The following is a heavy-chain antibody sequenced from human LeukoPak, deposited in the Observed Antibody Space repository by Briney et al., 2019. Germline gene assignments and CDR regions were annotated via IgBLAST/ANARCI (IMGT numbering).Heavy chain of an antibody. CDR2: IYYCGST. CDR3: ARRIAVAGRYFHH. Sequence: PSETLSLTCTVSGGSISSYYWSWIRQPPAKGREWVGYIYYCGSTSYNPSLNSRLTISVDTSNTQLSLTVSSVNAADTAVYYCARRIAVAGRYFHHWGQGSLVTVSS. V-gene: IGHV4-59*08. CDR1: GGSISSYY. J-gene: IGHJ4*02. D-gene: IGHD6-19*01.